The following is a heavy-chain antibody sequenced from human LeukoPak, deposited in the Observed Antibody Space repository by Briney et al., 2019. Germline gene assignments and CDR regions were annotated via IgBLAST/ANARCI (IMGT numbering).Heavy chain of an antibody. CDR1: GYTFTSYG. V-gene: IGHV1-18*01. CDR2: ISAYNGNT. D-gene: IGHD3-22*01. J-gene: IGHJ4*02. CDR3: ARDILYYYDSSGYYHPGY. Sequence: ASVKVSCKASGYTFTSYGISWVRQAPGQGLEWMGWISAYNGNTNYAQKLQGRVTMTTDTSTSTAYMELRSLRSDDTAVYYCARDILYYYDSSGYYHPGYWGQGTLVTVSS.